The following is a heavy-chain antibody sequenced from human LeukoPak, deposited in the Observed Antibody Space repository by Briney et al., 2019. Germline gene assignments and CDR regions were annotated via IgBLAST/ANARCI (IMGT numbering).Heavy chain of an antibody. J-gene: IGHJ5*02. CDR1: GFTFSSYG. CDR3: AKDINILTGYYNWFDP. D-gene: IGHD3-9*01. CDR2: ISGSGGST. V-gene: IGHV3-23*01. Sequence: PGGSLRLSCAASGFTFSSYGMSWVRQAPGKGLEWVSAISGSGGSTYYADSVKGRFTISRDNSKNTLYLQMNSLRAEDTAVYYCAKDINILTGYYNWFDPWGQGPWSPSPQ.